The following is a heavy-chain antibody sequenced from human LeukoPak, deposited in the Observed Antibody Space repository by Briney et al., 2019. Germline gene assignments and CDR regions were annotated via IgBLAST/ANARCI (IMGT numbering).Heavy chain of an antibody. Sequence: ASVKVSCKAFGYTFISFGIRWVRQAPGQGLEWMGWINGYNGNTAYAQMLAGRFTMTTDTSTTTAYMELRGLRSDDTAVYYCARSGYCSGASCYGEGIDYWGQGTLVTVSS. CDR2: INGYNGNT. V-gene: IGHV1-18*01. CDR1: GYTFISFG. D-gene: IGHD2-2*01. CDR3: ARSGYCSGASCYGEGIDY. J-gene: IGHJ4*02.